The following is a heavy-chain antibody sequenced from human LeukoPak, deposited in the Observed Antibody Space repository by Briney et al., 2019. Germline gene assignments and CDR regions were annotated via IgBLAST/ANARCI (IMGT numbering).Heavy chain of an antibody. J-gene: IGHJ3*02. CDR1: GYIFTDYY. Sequence: GASVKVSCKASGYIFTDYYMHWVRQAPGQGLEWMGWMNPNSGVTNYAQKFQVRVTMTGDTSISTAYMELSRLRSDDTAVYYCARDLRLAVSGTSGFDIWGQGTVVTASS. D-gene: IGHD6-19*01. CDR2: MNPNSGVT. CDR3: ARDLRLAVSGTSGFDI. V-gene: IGHV1-2*02.